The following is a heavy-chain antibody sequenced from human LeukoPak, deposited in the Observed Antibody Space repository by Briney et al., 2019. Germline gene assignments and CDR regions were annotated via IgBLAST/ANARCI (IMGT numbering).Heavy chain of an antibody. Sequence: KPSETLSLTCTVSSGSISSYYWSWIRQPPGKGLEWIGYIYYSGSTNYNPSLKSRVTISVDTSKNQFSLKLSSVTAADTAVYYCARSITMIVEFDYWGQGTLVTVSS. CDR2: IYYSGST. D-gene: IGHD3-22*01. CDR1: SGSISSYY. V-gene: IGHV4-59*01. CDR3: ARSITMIVEFDY. J-gene: IGHJ4*02.